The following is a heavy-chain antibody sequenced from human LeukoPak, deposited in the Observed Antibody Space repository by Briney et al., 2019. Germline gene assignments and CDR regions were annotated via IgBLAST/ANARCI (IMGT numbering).Heavy chain of an antibody. V-gene: IGHV1-18*01. CDR3: ARWVIAAAGIDY. CDR1: GYTFTSYG. D-gene: IGHD6-13*01. CDR2: ISAYNGNT. J-gene: IGHJ4*02. Sequence: ASVTVSCKASGYTFTSYGISWVRQAPGQGLEWMGWISAYNGNTNYAQTVQGKVTMTTATSTSTDYLELRIMSSDDTAVYYCARWVIAAAGIDYWGQGTLVSVSS.